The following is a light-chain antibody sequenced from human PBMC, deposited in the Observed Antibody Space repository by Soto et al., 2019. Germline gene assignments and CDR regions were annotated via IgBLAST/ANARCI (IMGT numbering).Light chain of an antibody. Sequence: QSVLTQPASVSGSPGQSITISCTGTSSDVGSYNLVSWYQQHPGEAPKLMIYEVSKRPSGVSNRFSGSKAGNTASLTISGLQAEDEADYYCCSYAGSKVFGNGTKVTVL. V-gene: IGLV2-23*02. J-gene: IGLJ1*01. CDR3: CSYAGSKV. CDR1: SSDVGSYNL. CDR2: EVS.